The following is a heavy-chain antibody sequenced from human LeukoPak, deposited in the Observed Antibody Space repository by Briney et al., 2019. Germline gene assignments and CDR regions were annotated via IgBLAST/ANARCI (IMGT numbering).Heavy chain of an antibody. J-gene: IGHJ6*03. CDR3: AKMGIGGVGTYYYYMDV. CDR1: GFDFSGYS. CDR2: MTSASSYM. Sequence: PGGSLRLSCAASGFDFSGYSMNWVRQAPGKGLEWVSSMTSASSYMDYADSVRGRFTISRDNAKNSLCLQMNSLRAEDTAVYYCAKMGIGGVGTYYYYMDVWGKGTTVTVSS. V-gene: IGHV3-21*01. D-gene: IGHD6-13*01.